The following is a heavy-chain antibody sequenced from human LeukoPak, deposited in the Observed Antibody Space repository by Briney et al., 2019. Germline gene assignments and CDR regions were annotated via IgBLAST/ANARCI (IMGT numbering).Heavy chain of an antibody. V-gene: IGHV3-23*01. CDR2: ISDSGGNT. CDR1: GFTFRSYA. CDR3: AKSTRAPTIGPILFGLDY. J-gene: IGHJ4*02. Sequence: PGGSLRLSCAASGFTFRSYAMNWVRRAPGKGLEWVSGISDSGGNTYYADSVKGRFTISRDNSKNTLYLQMNGLRAEDTAVYHCAKSTRAPTIGPILFGLDYWGQGIQVTVSS. D-gene: IGHD5-12*01.